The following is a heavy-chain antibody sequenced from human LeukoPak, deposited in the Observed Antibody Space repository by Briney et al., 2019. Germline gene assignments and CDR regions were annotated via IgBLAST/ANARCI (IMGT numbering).Heavy chain of an antibody. CDR2: INSDGSST. CDR3: ARVDTAMDPFDY. CDR1: GFTFSNYW. V-gene: IGHV3-74*01. D-gene: IGHD5-18*01. J-gene: IGHJ4*02. Sequence: GGSLRLSCAASGFTFSNYWMHWVRQAPGKGLVWVSRINSDGSSTTYADSVKSRFTISRDNAKNTLYLQMNSLRAEDTAVYYCARVDTAMDPFDYWGQGTQVTVSS.